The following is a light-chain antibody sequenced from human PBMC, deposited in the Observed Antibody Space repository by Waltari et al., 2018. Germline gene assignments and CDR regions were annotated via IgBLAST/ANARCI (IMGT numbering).Light chain of an antibody. V-gene: IGKV3-20*01. Sequence: EIVLTQSPGTLSLSPGDRATLSCRASQSVGSYLAWYQQKPGQAPRLLIYGASSRATGIPDRFSGSGSGTDFSLTISRLEPEDFAVYYCQNHERLPAMFGQGTKVEIK. J-gene: IGKJ1*01. CDR1: QSVGSY. CDR2: GAS. CDR3: QNHERLPAM.